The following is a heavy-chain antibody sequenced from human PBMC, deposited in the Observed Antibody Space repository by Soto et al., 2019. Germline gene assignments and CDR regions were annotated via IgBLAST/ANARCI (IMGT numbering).Heavy chain of an antibody. CDR2: ISGSGGST. Sequence: GGSLRLSCAASGFTFSSYAMSWVRQAPGKGLEWVSAISGSGGSTYYADSVKGRFTISRDNSKNTLYLQMNSLRAEDTAVYYCATEALYSSSWLGRNYFDYWGQGTLVTVSS. CDR1: GFTFSSYA. J-gene: IGHJ4*02. D-gene: IGHD6-13*01. V-gene: IGHV3-23*01. CDR3: ATEALYSSSWLGRNYFDY.